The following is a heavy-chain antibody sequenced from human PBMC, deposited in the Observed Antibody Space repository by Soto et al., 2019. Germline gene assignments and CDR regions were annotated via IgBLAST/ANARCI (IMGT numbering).Heavy chain of an antibody. Sequence: SETLSLTCTVSDGSLKNYYWSWIRPPAGKGLEWIGRIYSTGSTNYNASLKSRVTMPVDTSNNQFSLRLRSVTAADTAVYYCARDEYYDSNNWFDTWGQGTLVTVSS. CDR1: DGSLKNYY. CDR3: ARDEYYDSNNWFDT. CDR2: IYSTGST. V-gene: IGHV4-4*07. J-gene: IGHJ5*02. D-gene: IGHD3-22*01.